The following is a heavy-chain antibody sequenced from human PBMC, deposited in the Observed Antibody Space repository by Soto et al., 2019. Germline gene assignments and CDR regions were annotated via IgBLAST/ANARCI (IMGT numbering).Heavy chain of an antibody. Sequence: QLQLQESGPGLVKPSETLSLTCTVSSGSITSDADYWGWIRQPPGKGLEWIGSIYYSGSTYYNPSLESRVTISVDTSKKQFSLKLSSVTAADTAVYYCARHRIVVTFGGVIAPYYWGQGTLVTVSS. V-gene: IGHV4-39*01. CDR3: ARHRIVVTFGGVIAPYY. D-gene: IGHD3-16*02. CDR2: IYYSGST. CDR1: SGSITSDADY. J-gene: IGHJ4*02.